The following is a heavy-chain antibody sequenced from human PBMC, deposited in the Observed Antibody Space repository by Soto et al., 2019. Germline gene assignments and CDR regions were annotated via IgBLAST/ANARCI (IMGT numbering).Heavy chain of an antibody. V-gene: IGHV4-59*02. CDR1: GASVSDYY. J-gene: IGHJ2*01. D-gene: IGHD5-18*01. Sequence: SETLSLTCTVSGASVSDYYWAWIRQSPEKGLQYIAYSSYHGITNLNPALDSRINIAIDTSRNQFSLTVTSLTAADTAVYYCARSLMGYSYGPALWYFDLWGRGTLVTVSS. CDR3: ARSLMGYSYGPALWYFDL. CDR2: SSYHGIT.